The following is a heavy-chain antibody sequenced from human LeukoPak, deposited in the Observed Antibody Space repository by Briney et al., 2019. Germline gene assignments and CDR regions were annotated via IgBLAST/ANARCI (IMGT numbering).Heavy chain of an antibody. CDR1: GFTFSSYE. CDR2: ISSSGSTI. CDR3: ARGVGATTDNYLDY. J-gene: IGHJ4*02. Sequence: GGSLRLSCAASGFTFSSYEMDWVRQAPGKGLEWVSYISSSGSTIYYADSVKGRFTISRDNAKNSLYLQMNSLRAEETAVYYCARGVGATTDNYLDYWGQGTLVTVSS. D-gene: IGHD1-26*01. V-gene: IGHV3-48*03.